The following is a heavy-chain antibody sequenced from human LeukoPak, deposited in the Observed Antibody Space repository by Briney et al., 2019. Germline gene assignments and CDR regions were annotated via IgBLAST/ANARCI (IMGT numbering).Heavy chain of an antibody. D-gene: IGHD2-2*01. CDR1: GYTFTSYG. V-gene: IGHV1-18*01. CDR2: ISAYNGNT. Sequence: ASVKVSCKASGYTFTSYGISWVRQAPGQGLEWMGWISAYNGNTNYARKLQGRVTMTTDTSTSTAYMELRSLRSDDTAVYYCARPIHCSSTSCDWFDPWGQGTLVTVSS. CDR3: ARPIHCSSTSCDWFDP. J-gene: IGHJ5*02.